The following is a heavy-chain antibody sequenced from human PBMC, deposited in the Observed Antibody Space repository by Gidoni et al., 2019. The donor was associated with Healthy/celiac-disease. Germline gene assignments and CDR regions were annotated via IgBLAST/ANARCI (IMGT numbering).Heavy chain of an antibody. V-gene: IGHV4-34*01. D-gene: IGHD4-17*01. J-gene: IGHJ4*02. CDR1: GGSFSRYY. CDR2: INHSGST. Sequence: VQLQQWCAGPLKPSETLSLTRAVYGGSFSRYYWSLIRPPPGKGLEWIGEINHSGSTNYNPSLKSRVTISVDTSKNQFSLKLSSVTAADTAVYYCARAVTVTTYDYWGQGTLVTVSS. CDR3: ARAVTVTTYDY.